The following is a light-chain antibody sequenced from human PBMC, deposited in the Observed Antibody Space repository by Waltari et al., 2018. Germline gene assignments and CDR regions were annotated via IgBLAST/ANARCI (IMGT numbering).Light chain of an antibody. CDR2: FVS. CDR3: QVWDGTSDQPV. J-gene: IGLJ2*01. Sequence: SYVLTQPHSVSVAPGKTARITCWGNEIGSQSVHWYQQKPGRAPVMVIFFVSDRPSGISERFSGSKSGNTATLTISRVEAGDEADYFCQVWDGTSDQPVFGGGTKLTVL. V-gene: IGLV3-21*04. CDR1: EIGSQS.